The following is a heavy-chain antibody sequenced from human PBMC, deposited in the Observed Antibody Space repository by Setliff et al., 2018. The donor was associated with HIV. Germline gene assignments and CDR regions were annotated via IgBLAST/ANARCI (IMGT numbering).Heavy chain of an antibody. D-gene: IGHD3-22*01. Sequence: SETLSLTCTVPGGSINRSNYYWGWIRQPPGKGLEWIGTISYTGSTYYDPSLKSRVTISLDTSKNQFSLKLSSATAADTAVYYCARSRLHYYDSSGYYPSYFDYWGQGTLVTVSS. CDR1: GGSINRSNYY. CDR2: ISYTGST. V-gene: IGHV4-39*01. CDR3: ARSRLHYYDSSGYYPSYFDY. J-gene: IGHJ4*02.